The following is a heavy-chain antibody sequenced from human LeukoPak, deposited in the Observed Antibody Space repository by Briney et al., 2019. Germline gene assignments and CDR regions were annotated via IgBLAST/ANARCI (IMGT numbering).Heavy chain of an antibody. J-gene: IGHJ4*02. CDR2: IYHSGST. CDR3: ARDSSVGATGLVDY. V-gene: IGHV4-39*07. CDR1: GGSISSSSYY. D-gene: IGHD1-26*01. Sequence: SETLSLTCTVSGGSISSSSYYWGWIRQPPGKGLEWIGSIYHSGSTYYNPSLKSRVTISVDTSKNQFSLKLSSVTAADTAVYYCARDSSVGATGLVDYWGQGTLVTVSS.